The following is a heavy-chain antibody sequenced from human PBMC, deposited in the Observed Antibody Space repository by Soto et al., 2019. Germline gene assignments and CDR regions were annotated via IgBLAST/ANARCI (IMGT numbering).Heavy chain of an antibody. Sequence: GGSLRLSCAASEFTFSSFDKNWLRHPPGQGLVCVSGISDSGGSSYYADSVKDRFTISRDNSKNMLYLQMNSLRAEDTAVYYCAKDSITFFYGVDVGGEGTTVTVS. CDR1: EFTFSSFD. V-gene: IGHV3-23*01. CDR2: ISDSGGSS. J-gene: IGHJ6*02. CDR3: AKDSITFFYGVDV. D-gene: IGHD3-10*01.